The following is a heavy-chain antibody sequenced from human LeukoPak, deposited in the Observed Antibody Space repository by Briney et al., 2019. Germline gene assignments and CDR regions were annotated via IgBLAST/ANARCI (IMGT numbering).Heavy chain of an antibody. CDR1: GGTFSSYA. J-gene: IGHJ3*02. CDR2: IILIFGTA. D-gene: IGHD3-10*01. V-gene: IGHV1-69*01. CDR3: ARELEKLLWFGEFDDAFDI. Sequence: GASVKVSCKASGGTFSSYAISWVRQAPGQGLEWMGGIILIFGTANYAQKFQGRVTITAGESTSTAYMELSSLRSEDTAVYYCARELEKLLWFGEFDDAFDIWGQGTMVTVSS.